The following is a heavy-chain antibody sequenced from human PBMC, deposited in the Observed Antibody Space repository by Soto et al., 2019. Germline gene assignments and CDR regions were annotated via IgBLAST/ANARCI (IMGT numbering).Heavy chain of an antibody. V-gene: IGHV1-2*04. J-gene: IGHJ6*01. D-gene: IGHD3-10*01. CDR2: INPNSGGT. CDR1: GYTFTSYA. Sequence: VASVKVSCKASGYTFTSYAMHWVRQAPGQGLEWMGWINPNSGGTNYAQKFQGWVTMTRDTSISTAYMELSRLRPDDTAVYYCARGGSLWFGELSAYYYGMDVWGQGTTVTVSS. CDR3: ARGGSLWFGELSAYYYGMDV.